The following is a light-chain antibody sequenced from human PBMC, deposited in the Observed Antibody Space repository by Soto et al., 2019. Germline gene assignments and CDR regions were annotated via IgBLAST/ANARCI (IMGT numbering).Light chain of an antibody. CDR3: APWDDSLSGRV. Sequence: QSALTQPPSAYGTPGQRVTISCSGSSSSIGSNFVYWYQQLPGTAPKLLIYRNNQRPSGVPDRFSGSKSGTSASLAISGLRSEDEADYYCAPWDDSLSGRVFGGGTKLTVL. J-gene: IGLJ2*01. CDR2: RNN. V-gene: IGLV1-47*01. CDR1: SSSIGSNF.